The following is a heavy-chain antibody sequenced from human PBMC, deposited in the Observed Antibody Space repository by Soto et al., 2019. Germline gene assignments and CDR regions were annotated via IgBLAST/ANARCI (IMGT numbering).Heavy chain of an antibody. J-gene: IGHJ4*02. CDR3: ARGYYRSSWRVVDC. D-gene: IGHD6-13*01. V-gene: IGHV1-2*04. Sequence: QVQLVQSGADVKKPGASVKVSCKTSGYTFSGYFMHWLRQAPGQGLERMGWMNPNSGGTDYAQNMQGWVSMTWAPSISTAYMGLGRLTSDGPDIYYCARGYYRSSWRVVDCWGQGTGVTVSS. CDR1: GYTFSGYF. CDR2: MNPNSGGT.